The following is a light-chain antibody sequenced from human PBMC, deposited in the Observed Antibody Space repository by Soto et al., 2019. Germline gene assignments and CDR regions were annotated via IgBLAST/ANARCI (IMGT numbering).Light chain of an antibody. V-gene: IGKV2-28*01. Sequence: DIVMTQSPLSLPVTPGEPASISCNSSQSLLQSNGYNYLDWYLQKPGQSPQLLIYFGSYRASGVPDRFSGSGSGTEFTLKIRRVEAEDVGIYYCMQAQQTPPTFGQGTRVEIK. CDR1: QSLLQSNGYNY. J-gene: IGKJ1*01. CDR2: FGS. CDR3: MQAQQTPPT.